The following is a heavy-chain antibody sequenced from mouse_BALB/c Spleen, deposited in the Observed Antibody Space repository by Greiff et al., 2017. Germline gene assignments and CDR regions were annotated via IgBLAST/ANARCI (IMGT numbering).Heavy chain of an antibody. D-gene: IGHD1-1*01. CDR1: GYSITSDYA. V-gene: IGHV3-2*02. J-gene: IGHJ3*01. CDR2: ISYSGST. CDR3: AKDYYGSSFAY. Sequence: VQLKESGPGLVKPSQSLSLTCTVTGYSITSDYAWNWIRQFPGNKLEWMGYISYSGSTSYNPSLKSRISITRDTSKNQFFLQLNSVTTEDTATYYCAKDYYGSSFAYWGQGTLVTVSA.